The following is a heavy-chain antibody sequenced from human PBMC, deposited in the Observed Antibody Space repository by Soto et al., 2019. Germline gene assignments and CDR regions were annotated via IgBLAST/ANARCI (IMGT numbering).Heavy chain of an antibody. CDR2: ISAYNGNT. CDR3: ARSRRVITIFGVVSVPLYYFDY. CDR1: GYTFTSYG. V-gene: IGHV1-18*01. Sequence: ASVKVSCKASGYTFTSYGISWVRQAPGQGLEWMGWISAYNGNTNYAQKLQGRVTMTTDTSTSTAYMELRSLRSDDTAVYYCARSRRVITIFGVVSVPLYYFDYWGQGTLVTVSS. D-gene: IGHD3-3*01. J-gene: IGHJ4*02.